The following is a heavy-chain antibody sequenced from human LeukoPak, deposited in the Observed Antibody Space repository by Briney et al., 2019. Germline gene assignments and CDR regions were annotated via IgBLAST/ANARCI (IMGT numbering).Heavy chain of an antibody. J-gene: IGHJ6*03. CDR3: ARQGGSSSPYYYYYMDV. D-gene: IGHD6-13*01. CDR2: IYHSGNT. Sequence: SETLSLTCAVSGYSISSGYYWGWFRQPPGKGLEWIGCIYHSGNTYYNPSLKSRVSISLHTSKTHFSLMLSSVTAADTAVYYCARQGGSSSPYYYYYMDVWGKGTTVTVSS. V-gene: IGHV4-38-2*01. CDR1: GYSISSGYY.